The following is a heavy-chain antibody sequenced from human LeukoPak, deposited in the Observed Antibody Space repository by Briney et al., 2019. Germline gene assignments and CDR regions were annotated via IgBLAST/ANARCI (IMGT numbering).Heavy chain of an antibody. CDR3: ARDLRLVTSHYYYYYGMDV. V-gene: IGHV3-23*01. CDR1: GFTFSSYA. CDR2: ITGSAGST. D-gene: IGHD6-19*01. Sequence: PGGSLRLSCAASGFTFSSYAMIWVRQAPGKGLEWVSAITGSAGSTYYADSVKGRFTISRDNSKNTLYLQMNSLRAEDTAVYYCARDLRLVTSHYYYYYGMDVWGQGTTVTVSS. J-gene: IGHJ6*02.